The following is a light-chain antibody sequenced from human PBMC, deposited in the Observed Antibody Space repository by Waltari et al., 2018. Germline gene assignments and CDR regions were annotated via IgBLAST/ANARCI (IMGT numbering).Light chain of an antibody. J-gene: IGKJ1*01. CDR3: QQYNSYSSWT. Sequence: DIQMTQAPSTLSASVGDRVTITCRASQSISSWLAWYQQKPGKAPKLLIYKASSLESEVPSRFSGSGSGTEFTLTINSLQPDGFSTYYCQQYNSYSSWTFGQVTKVEIK. CDR2: KAS. V-gene: IGKV1-5*03. CDR1: QSISSW.